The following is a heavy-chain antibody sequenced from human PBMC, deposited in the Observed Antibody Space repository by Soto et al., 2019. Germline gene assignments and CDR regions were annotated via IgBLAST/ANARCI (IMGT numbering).Heavy chain of an antibody. V-gene: IGHV4-61*08. CDR3: ARATREVRGPTGAADYYYYYGMDV. Sequence: SETLSLTCTVSGGSISSGDYYWSWIRQPPGKGLEWIGYIYYSGSTNYNPSLKSRVTISVDTSKNQFSLKLSSVTAADTAVYYCARATREVRGPTGAADYYYYYGMDVWGQGTTVTVSS. CDR2: IYYSGST. CDR1: GGSISSGDYY. J-gene: IGHJ6*02. D-gene: IGHD3-10*01.